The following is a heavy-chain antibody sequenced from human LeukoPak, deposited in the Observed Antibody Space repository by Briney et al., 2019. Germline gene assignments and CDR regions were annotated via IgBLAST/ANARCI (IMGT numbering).Heavy chain of an antibody. Sequence: ASVKVSCKASGYTFTAYYIHWVRQAPGQGLEWMGWINPNSGGTKYTQNFQGRVTMTRDTSISTAYMEVSSLRSDDTAVYFCARDLDYNDNSDYDSFDVWGQGTMVTVSS. D-gene: IGHD3-22*01. CDR3: ARDLDYNDNSDYDSFDV. CDR2: INPNSGGT. J-gene: IGHJ3*01. CDR1: GYTFTAYY. V-gene: IGHV1-2*02.